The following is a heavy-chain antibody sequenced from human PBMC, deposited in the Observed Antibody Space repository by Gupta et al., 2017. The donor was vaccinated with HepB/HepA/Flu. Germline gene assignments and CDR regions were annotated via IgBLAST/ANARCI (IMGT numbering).Heavy chain of an antibody. V-gene: IGHV3-7*01. CDR1: GFTFSDYW. J-gene: IGHJ5*02. CDR3: ARPGFAAAATFGWFNP. Sequence: EVQLVESGGDLVPPGGSLRLSCAASGFTFSDYWMSWVRQPPGKGLEWVANIKKDGSEKYYVDSVKGRFIISRENAKNSLYLQMNSLRVEDTAVYYCARPGFAAAATFGWFNPWGQGTLVTVSS. CDR2: IKKDGSEK. D-gene: IGHD6-13*01.